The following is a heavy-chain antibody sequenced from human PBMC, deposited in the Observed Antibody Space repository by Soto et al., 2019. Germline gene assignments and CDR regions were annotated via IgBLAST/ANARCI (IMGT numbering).Heavy chain of an antibody. CDR2: INPNSGGGT. Sequence: QVQLVQSGAGVKKPGASVNLSCKASGFTFIGHYIHWVRQAPGQGLEWVGWINPNSGGGTVYAQKFQGRVTMTADTSTSIASMDLTSLRGDDTAGYYCAGSRTGALDYWGPGVLVTVSS. CDR3: AGSRTGALDY. J-gene: IGHJ4*02. D-gene: IGHD7-27*01. V-gene: IGHV1-2*02. CDR1: GFTFIGHY.